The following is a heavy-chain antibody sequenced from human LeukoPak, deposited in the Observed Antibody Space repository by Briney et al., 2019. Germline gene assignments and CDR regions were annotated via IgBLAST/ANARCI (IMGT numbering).Heavy chain of an antibody. D-gene: IGHD2-2*01. CDR2: INPNSGGT. CDR1: GYTFTGYY. V-gene: IGHV1-2*02. J-gene: IGHJ6*02. CDR3: ARGRYCSSTSCYWWDYYYYGMDV. Sequence: ASVKVSCKASGYTFTGYYMHWVRQAPGQGLEWMGWINPNSGGTNYAQKFQGRVTMTRDTSISTAYMELSRLRSDDTAVYYCARGRYCSSTSCYWWDYYYYGMDVWGQGTTVTVSS.